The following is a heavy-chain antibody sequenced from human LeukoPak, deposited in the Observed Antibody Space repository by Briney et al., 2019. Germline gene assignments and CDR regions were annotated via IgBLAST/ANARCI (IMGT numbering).Heavy chain of an antibody. Sequence: PSETLSLTCTVSGGSIASSGYYWSWIRQPPGKGLEWIGFIHSNGGANYNASLNSRATISRDTSRSQVSLKLTSVTAADTAVYYCASSNLGSLGQFDPWGQGTLVTVSS. V-gene: IGHV4-61*08. CDR1: GGSIASSGYY. D-gene: IGHD3-10*01. CDR2: IHSNGGA. J-gene: IGHJ5*02. CDR3: ASSNLGSLGQFDP.